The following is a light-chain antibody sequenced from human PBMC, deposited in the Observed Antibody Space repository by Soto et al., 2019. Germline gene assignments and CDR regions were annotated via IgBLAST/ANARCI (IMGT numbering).Light chain of an antibody. CDR2: AAS. Sequence: DIQMTQSPSSLSASVGDRVTITCRASQGISNYLAWYQQKPGKVPKLLIYAASTLQSGVPSRFSGSESGTDFTLTISSLQPEDVATYYCQKYNSALTFGGGTKVEIK. CDR3: QKYNSALT. J-gene: IGKJ4*01. V-gene: IGKV1-27*01. CDR1: QGISNY.